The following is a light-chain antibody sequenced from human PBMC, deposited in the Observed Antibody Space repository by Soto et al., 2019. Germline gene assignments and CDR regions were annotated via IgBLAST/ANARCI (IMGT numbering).Light chain of an antibody. V-gene: IGKV3-20*01. Sequence: EIVMTQSPVTLSVSPGERATLSCRASQSVSSNLAWYQQKPGQAPSLLIFDASRRATGIPDRFSGSGSGTDFTLTISRLEPEDFAVYYCQQYGASPWTFGQGTKVDI. CDR2: DAS. CDR3: QQYGASPWT. CDR1: QSVSSN. J-gene: IGKJ1*01.